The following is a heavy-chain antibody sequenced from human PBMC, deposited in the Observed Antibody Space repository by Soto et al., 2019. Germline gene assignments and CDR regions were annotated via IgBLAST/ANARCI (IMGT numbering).Heavy chain of an antibody. CDR2: INHRGST. D-gene: IGHD1-1*01. V-gene: IGHV4-34*01. Sequence: SETLSLTCAVFGGSFSGYYWSWIRQPPGKGLEWIGEINHRGSTNYNPSLKSRVTMSVDTSKNQFSLKLTSMTAADTAVYSCATTNWIHNLFDPWGKRTLVTVS. CDR3: ATTNWIHNLFDP. CDR1: GGSFSGYY. J-gene: IGHJ5*02.